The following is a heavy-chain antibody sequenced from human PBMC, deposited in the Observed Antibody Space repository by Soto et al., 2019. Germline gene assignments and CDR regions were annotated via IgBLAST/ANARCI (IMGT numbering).Heavy chain of an antibody. CDR3: VRGSVYNWRGDY. V-gene: IGHV3-74*01. CDR1: GFTSGNTW. Sequence: EVQLVESGGGLVQPGGSLSLPSAASGFTSGNTWMTWVRQAPGKGRVWVSRVNRDGSTTGNADPVKGRFTISRDNAKNTLYLQMNSLRAEDTAVYYCVRGSVYNWRGDYWGQGTLVTVSS. D-gene: IGHD1-20*01. CDR2: VNRDGSTT. J-gene: IGHJ4*02.